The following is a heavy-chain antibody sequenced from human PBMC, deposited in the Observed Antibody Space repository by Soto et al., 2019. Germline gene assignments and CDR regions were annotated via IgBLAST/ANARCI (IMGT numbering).Heavy chain of an antibody. CDR1: GFTFNNYG. Sequence: GGSLRLSCAASGFTFNNYGMHWGRQAPGKGLEWVALIWYDGSNREYADSVKGRFTISRDNSKNMLYLQMSSLRVEDTAVYYCAGGRNPVYTITTSWVDYYYFVMAVWGQETTVTVSS. J-gene: IGHJ6*02. CDR2: IWYDGSNR. D-gene: IGHD4-4*01. CDR3: AGGRNPVYTITTSWVDYYYFVMAV. V-gene: IGHV3-33*01.